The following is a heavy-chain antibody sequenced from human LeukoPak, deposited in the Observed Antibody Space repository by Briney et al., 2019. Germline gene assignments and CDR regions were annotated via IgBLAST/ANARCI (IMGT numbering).Heavy chain of an antibody. CDR2: IYPGDSDT. V-gene: IGHV5-51*01. CDR3: ARHETGPYFDY. CDR1: GYGFTSYW. Sequence: GAALQISFKGSGYGFTSYWIGWGRRMPGKGGECMGGIYPGDSDTRYSPSFQGQVTISADRSISTAYLQWSSLKASDTAMYYCARHETGPYFDYWGQGTLVTVSS. J-gene: IGHJ4*02. D-gene: IGHD1-1*01.